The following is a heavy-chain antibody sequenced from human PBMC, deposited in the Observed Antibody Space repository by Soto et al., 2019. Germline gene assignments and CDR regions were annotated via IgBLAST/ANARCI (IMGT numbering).Heavy chain of an antibody. CDR3: TRLRGYSYGYSDY. CDR1: GFTFGDYP. Sequence: GGSLRLSCAPPGFTFGDYPMSWVRQAPGKGLEWLGFIRSKTYGGTTEYAASVEGRFTISRDDSKSIAYLQMNSLKTEDTAVYYCTRLRGYSYGYSDYWGQGTLVTVSS. D-gene: IGHD5-18*01. CDR2: IRSKTYGGTT. V-gene: IGHV3-49*04. J-gene: IGHJ4*02.